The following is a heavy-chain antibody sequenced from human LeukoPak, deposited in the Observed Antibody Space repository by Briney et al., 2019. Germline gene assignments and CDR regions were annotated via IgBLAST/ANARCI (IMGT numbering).Heavy chain of an antibody. CDR1: GYTFTGFY. V-gene: IGHV1-2*06. D-gene: IGHD1-26*01. CDR3: AREGGATIGDAFDI. J-gene: IGHJ3*02. CDR2: INPNSDDS. Sequence: GASVKVSCKASGYTFTGFYMHWVRQAPGQGPEWMGRINPNSDDSNYAQKFQGRVTLTRDTSISTAYMELSRLRSDDTAVYYCAREGGATIGDAFDIWGQGTMVTVSS.